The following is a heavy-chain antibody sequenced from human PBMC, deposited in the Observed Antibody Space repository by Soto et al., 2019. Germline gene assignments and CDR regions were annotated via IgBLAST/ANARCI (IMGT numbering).Heavy chain of an antibody. D-gene: IGHD6-6*01. CDR2: INHSGST. V-gene: IGHV4-34*01. Sequence: SETLSLTCAVYGVSFSGSYWSWIRQPPGKGLEWIGEINHSGSTNYNPSLKSRVTISVDTSKNQFSLKLSSVTAADTAVYYCARGESSSSSYYYYGMDVWGQGTTVTVS. J-gene: IGHJ6*02. CDR3: ARGESSSSSYYYYGMDV. CDR1: GVSFSGSY.